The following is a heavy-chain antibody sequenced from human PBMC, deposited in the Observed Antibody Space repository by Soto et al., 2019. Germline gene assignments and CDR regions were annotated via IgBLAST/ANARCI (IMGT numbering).Heavy chain of an antibody. J-gene: IGHJ6*02. Sequence: SETLSLTCSVSGYSVSSSDYYWAWIRQPPGKGLEWIGSMLYSGLTYYNPSLKSRVTLSVNTSKNQSSVRLNSVTASDTAVYYCAPLSVSLSGPYGIHVWGQGTTVTVSS. V-gene: IGHV4-39*01. CDR1: GYSVSSSDYY. D-gene: IGHD2-15*01. CDR2: MLYSGLT. CDR3: APLSVSLSGPYGIHV.